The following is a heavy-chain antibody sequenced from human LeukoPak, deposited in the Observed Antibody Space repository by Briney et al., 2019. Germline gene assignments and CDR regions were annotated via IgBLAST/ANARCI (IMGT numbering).Heavy chain of an antibody. D-gene: IGHD6-13*01. J-gene: IGHJ4*02. CDR3: AKGGRSSSSWPACDY. CDR2: IGGVSESF. CDR1: GFIFSNFA. Sequence: GGSLRLSCAASGFIFSNFAMTWVRQAPGKGLEWVSIIGGVSESFYYADSVKGRFTVSRDNSKDTLYLQINNLRDEDTAVYYCAKGGRSSSSWPACDYWGQGTLVTVSS. V-gene: IGHV3-23*01.